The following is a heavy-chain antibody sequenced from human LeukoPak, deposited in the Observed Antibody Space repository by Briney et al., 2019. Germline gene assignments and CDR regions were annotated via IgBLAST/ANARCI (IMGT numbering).Heavy chain of an antibody. CDR3: ARLPSGDTGGYFDY. CDR2: VLYSGKT. Sequence: SETLSLTCTVSVDSIRSRGFYWGWIRQSPAKGLEWIGSVLYSGKTYSNPSHKSRVTVSVDTSKNQFSLQLSSVTAADTAVYYCARLPSGDTGGYFDYWGQGTLVTVSS. J-gene: IGHJ4*02. V-gene: IGHV4-39*01. D-gene: IGHD4-17*01. CDR1: VDSIRSRGFY.